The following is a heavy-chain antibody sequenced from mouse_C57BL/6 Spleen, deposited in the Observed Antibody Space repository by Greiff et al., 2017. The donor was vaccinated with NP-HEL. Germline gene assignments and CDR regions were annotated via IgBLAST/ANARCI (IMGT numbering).Heavy chain of an antibody. D-gene: IGHD5-1*01. V-gene: IGHV1-69*01. CDR2: IDPSDSYT. J-gene: IGHJ2*01. Sequence: QVQLKQPGAELVMPGASVKLSCKASGYTFTSYWMHWVKQRPGQGLEWIGEIDPSDSYTNYNQKFKGKSTLTVDKSSSTAYMQLSSLTSEDSAVYYCARRSNYVDYWGQGTTLTVSS. CDR3: ARRSNYVDY. CDR1: GYTFTSYW.